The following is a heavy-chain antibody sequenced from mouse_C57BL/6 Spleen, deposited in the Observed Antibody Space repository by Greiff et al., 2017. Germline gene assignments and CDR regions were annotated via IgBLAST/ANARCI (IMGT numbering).Heavy chain of an antibody. CDR2: IDPSDSYT. J-gene: IGHJ4*01. CDR1: GYTFTSYW. D-gene: IGHD1-1*01. V-gene: IGHV1-50*01. Sequence: QVQLQQPGAELVKPGASAKLSCKASGYTFTSYWMQWVKQRPGQGLEWIGEIDPSDSYTNYNQKFKGKATLTVDTSSSTAYMQLSSLTSEDSAVYYCARPYYYGSYYAMDYWGQGTSVTVSS. CDR3: ARPYYYGSYYAMDY.